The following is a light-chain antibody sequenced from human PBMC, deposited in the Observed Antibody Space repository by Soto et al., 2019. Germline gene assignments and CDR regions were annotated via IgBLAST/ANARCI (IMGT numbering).Light chain of an antibody. CDR3: ISYTGSSTSYV. V-gene: IGLV1-40*01. Sequence: QSVLTQPPSVSGAPGQRVTISCTGSSSNIGAGYDVHWYQQLPGTAPKLLIFININRPSGIPDRFSGSKSGTSASLAITGLRAEDEADYYCISYTGSSTSYVFGSGTKVTVL. J-gene: IGLJ1*01. CDR1: SSNIGAGYD. CDR2: INI.